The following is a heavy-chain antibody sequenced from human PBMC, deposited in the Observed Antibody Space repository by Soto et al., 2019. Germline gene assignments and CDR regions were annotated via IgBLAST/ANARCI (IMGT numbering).Heavy chain of an antibody. J-gene: IGHJ4*02. V-gene: IGHV3-23*01. CDR1: GFTFSSYG. CDR3: AKRNSSASSGYYYFDY. CDR2: FSSSGNT. D-gene: IGHD6-19*01. Sequence: EVQLLESGGGLVQSGGSLRLSCAASGFTFSSYGMSWVRQAPGKGLEWVSTFSSSGNTYYADSVKARFTISRDNSKNTLYLQMNSLGAEDTAVYYCAKRNSSASSGYYYFDYWGQGTLVTVSS.